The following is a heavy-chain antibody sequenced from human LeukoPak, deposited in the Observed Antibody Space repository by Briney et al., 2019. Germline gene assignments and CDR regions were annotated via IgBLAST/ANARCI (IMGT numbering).Heavy chain of an antibody. V-gene: IGHV3-23*01. Sequence: PGGSLRLSCAASGFTLSNYAMNWVRQAPGKGMEWVSSISGSDGSAYYADSVKGRFTISRDNSKNTLNLQMNSLRVEDTAVYYCAKEGVAVVLDATRYGMDVWGQGTTVTVSS. CDR1: GFTLSNYA. J-gene: IGHJ6*02. CDR3: AKEGVAVVLDATRYGMDV. CDR2: ISGSDGSA. D-gene: IGHD2-15*01.